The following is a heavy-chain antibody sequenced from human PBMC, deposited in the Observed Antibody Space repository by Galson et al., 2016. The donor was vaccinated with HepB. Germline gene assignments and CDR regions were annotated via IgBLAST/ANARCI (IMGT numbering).Heavy chain of an antibody. J-gene: IGHJ4*02. V-gene: IGHV4-34*01. CDR1: GGSFSGYY. CDR3: VRGRDGSGKWVTLFDH. D-gene: IGHD3-10*01. CDR2: INHRGST. Sequence: ETLSLTCAVYGGSFSGYYCSWIRQPPGKGLEWIGEINHRGSTKYNPSLKSRVTIPVDTSRNQFSLNVNPVTAADTAIYYCVRGRDGSGKWVTLFDHWGQGTRVTVS.